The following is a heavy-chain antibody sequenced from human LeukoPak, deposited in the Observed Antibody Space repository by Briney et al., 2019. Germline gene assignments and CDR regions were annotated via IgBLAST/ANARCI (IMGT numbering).Heavy chain of an antibody. Sequence: SVKVSCKASGGTFSSYAISWVRQAPGQGLEWMGRIIPIFGMANHAQNFQGRVTITADKSTSTAYMKLSSLTSEDTAVYFCARDADIAVAGISSANWFDPWGQGTLVTVSA. CDR1: GGTFSSYA. CDR2: IIPIFGMA. D-gene: IGHD6-19*01. V-gene: IGHV1-69*04. J-gene: IGHJ5*02. CDR3: ARDADIAVAGISSANWFDP.